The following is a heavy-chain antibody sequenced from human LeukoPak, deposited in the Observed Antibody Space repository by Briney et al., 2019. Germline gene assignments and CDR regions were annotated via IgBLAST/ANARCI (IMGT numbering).Heavy chain of an antibody. Sequence: APVKVSCKASGYTFTSYDINWVRQATGQGLEWMGWMNPNSGNTGYAQKFQGRVTMTRNTSISTAYMELSSLRSEDTAVYYCARRSTGELLTAFDIWDQGTMVTVSS. V-gene: IGHV1-8*01. J-gene: IGHJ3*02. CDR3: ARRSTGELLTAFDI. CDR1: GYTFTSYD. D-gene: IGHD1-26*01. CDR2: MNPNSGNT.